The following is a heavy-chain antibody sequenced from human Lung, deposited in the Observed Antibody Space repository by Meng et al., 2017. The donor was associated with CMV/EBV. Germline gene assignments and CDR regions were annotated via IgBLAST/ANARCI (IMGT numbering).Heavy chain of an antibody. CDR3: ARLGKYSSNAGYFDD. J-gene: IGHJ4*03. D-gene: IGHD6-13*01. CDR1: GFTFSSFT. Sequence: GGSLRLXCAASGFTFSSFTMNWVRQAPGKGLEWISSISSRSSYIYYPDSLRGRFTISRDNAQNALYLQMSSLRAEDTAVYYCARLGKYSSNAGYFDDWGQGALVTVSS. CDR2: ISSRSSYI. V-gene: IGHV3-21*01.